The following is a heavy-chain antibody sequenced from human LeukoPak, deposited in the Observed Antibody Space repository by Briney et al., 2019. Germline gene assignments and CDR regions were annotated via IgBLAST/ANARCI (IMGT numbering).Heavy chain of an antibody. V-gene: IGHV3-53*01. CDR2: IYNDGNT. Sequence: GGSLRLSCAVSGFTVSSNHMSWVRQAPGKGLEWVSVIYNDGNTYYTDSVKGRFTISRDNFKNTVFLQMNSLRAEDTAMYYCARDREVVTARAQMDVWGKGTTVTVSS. J-gene: IGHJ6*04. D-gene: IGHD2-21*02. CDR3: ARDREVVTARAQMDV. CDR1: GFTVSSNH.